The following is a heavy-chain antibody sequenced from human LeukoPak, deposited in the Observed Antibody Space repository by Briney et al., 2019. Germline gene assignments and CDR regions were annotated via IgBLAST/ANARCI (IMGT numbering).Heavy chain of an antibody. J-gene: IGHJ2*01. D-gene: IGHD3-22*01. Sequence: GGSLRLSCAASEFTFSTYWMSWVRQAPGKGLEWVSAISGNGGNTYYADSVKGRFTISRDNSKNTLYLQMNSLRAEDTALYYCARAIVYWFFDLWGRGTLVTVSS. V-gene: IGHV3-23*01. CDR3: ARAIVYWFFDL. CDR1: EFTFSTYW. CDR2: ISGNGGNT.